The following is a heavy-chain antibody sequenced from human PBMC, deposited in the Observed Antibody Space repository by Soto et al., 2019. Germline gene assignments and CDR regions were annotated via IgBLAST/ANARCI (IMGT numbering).Heavy chain of an antibody. CDR1: GFTFSSYA. V-gene: IGHV3-23*01. CDR3: AQGRGLVSPHY. Sequence: PGGSLRLSCAASGFTFSSYAMSWVRQAPGKGLEWVSAISGSDGSTYHAESVKGRFTISRDNSKNTMFLQINSLRAEDTAVYYCAQGRGLVSPHYWGQGTLVTVSS. CDR2: ISGSDGST. J-gene: IGHJ4*02. D-gene: IGHD3-9*01.